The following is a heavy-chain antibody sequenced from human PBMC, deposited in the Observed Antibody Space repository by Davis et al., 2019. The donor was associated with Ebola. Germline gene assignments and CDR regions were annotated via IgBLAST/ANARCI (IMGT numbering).Heavy chain of an antibody. Sequence: SVQVSCKASGYTFTSYDINWVRQATGQGLEWMGWMNPNSGNTGYAQKFQGRVTITRNTSISTAYMELSSLRSEDTAVYYCARAGLEAAEFGYWGQGTPVTVSS. CDR3: ARAGLEAAEFGY. V-gene: IGHV1-8*03. D-gene: IGHD3-3*01. CDR2: MNPNSGNT. J-gene: IGHJ4*02. CDR1: GYTFTSYD.